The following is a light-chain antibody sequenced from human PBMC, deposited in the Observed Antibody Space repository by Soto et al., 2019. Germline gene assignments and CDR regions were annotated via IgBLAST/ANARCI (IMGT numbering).Light chain of an antibody. CDR2: GNS. CDR1: SSNIGAGYD. V-gene: IGLV1-40*01. J-gene: IGLJ1*01. CDR3: QSYDSSLGAYV. Sequence: QAVVTQPPSVSGAPGQRVTISCTGSSSNIGAGYDVHWYQQPPGAAPKLLIYGNSNRPSGVPDRFTGSQSGTSASLAITGLQAEDEADYYCQSYDSSLGAYVFGPGTKVTVL.